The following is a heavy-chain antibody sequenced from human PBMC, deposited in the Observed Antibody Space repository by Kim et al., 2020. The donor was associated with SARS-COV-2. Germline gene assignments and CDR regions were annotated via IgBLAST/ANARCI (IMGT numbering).Heavy chain of an antibody. CDR2: ISSSGSTI. J-gene: IGHJ4*02. Sequence: GGSLRLSCAASGFTFSSYEMNWVRQAPGKGLEWVSYISSSGSTIYYADSVKGRFTISRDNAKNSLYLQMNSLRAEDTAVYYCASPKAVDPGYWGQGTLVTVSS. CDR1: GFTFSSYE. CDR3: ASPKAVDPGY. V-gene: IGHV3-48*03. D-gene: IGHD5-18*01.